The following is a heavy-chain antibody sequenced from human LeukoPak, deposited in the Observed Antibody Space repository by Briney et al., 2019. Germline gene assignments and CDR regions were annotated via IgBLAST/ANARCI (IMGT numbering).Heavy chain of an antibody. V-gene: IGHV4-30-4*01. CDR2: IYYSGST. D-gene: IGHD3-10*01. Sequence: SQTLSLTCTVSGGSISSGDYYWSWIRQPPGKGLEWIGYIYYSGSTYYNPSLKSRVTISVDTSKNQFSLKLSSVTAADTAVYYCARERITMVRGVSNYFDYWGQGTLVTVSS. CDR1: GGSISSGDYY. J-gene: IGHJ4*02. CDR3: ARERITMVRGVSNYFDY.